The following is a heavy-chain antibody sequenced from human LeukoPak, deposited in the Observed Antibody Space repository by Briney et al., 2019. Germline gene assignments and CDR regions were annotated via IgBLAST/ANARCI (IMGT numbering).Heavy chain of an antibody. CDR2: ISWNSGSI. CDR1: GFTFDDYA. V-gene: IGHV3-9*01. CDR3: AKGPYNWNDYYFDY. J-gene: IGHJ4*02. Sequence: PGRSLRLSCAASGFTFDDYAMHWVRQAPGKGLEWVSGISWNSGSIGYADSVKGRFTISRDNAKNSLYLQMNSLRAEDTALYYCAKGPYNWNDYYFDYWGQGTLVGVSS. D-gene: IGHD1-1*01.